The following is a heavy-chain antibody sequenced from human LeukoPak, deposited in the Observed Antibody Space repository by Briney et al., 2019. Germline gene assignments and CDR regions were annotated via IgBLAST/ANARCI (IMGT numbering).Heavy chain of an antibody. V-gene: IGHV3-48*03. J-gene: IGHJ4*02. CDR1: GFTFSSYE. D-gene: IGHD4-23*01. CDR3: ARDYGGSSPFDY. Sequence: GGSLRLSCAASGFTFSSYEMHWVRQAPGKGLEWVSYISSSGSTIYYADSVKGRFTISRDDAKNSLYLQMNSLRAEDTAVYYCARDYGGSSPFDYWGQGTLVTVSS. CDR2: ISSSGSTI.